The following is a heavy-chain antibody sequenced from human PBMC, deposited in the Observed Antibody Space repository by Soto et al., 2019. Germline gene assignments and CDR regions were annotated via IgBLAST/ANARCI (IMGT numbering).Heavy chain of an antibody. CDR3: ARESEDLTSSFDY. CDR1: GFTFTRYS. V-gene: IGHV3-21*06. CDR2: ISSTTNYI. Sequence: AGSLRLSCAASGFTFTRYSMNWVRQAPGKGLEWVSSISSTTNYIYYGDSMKGRFTISRDNAKNSLYLEMNSLRAEDTAVYYCARESEDLTSSFDYWGQGTLVTVSS. J-gene: IGHJ4*02.